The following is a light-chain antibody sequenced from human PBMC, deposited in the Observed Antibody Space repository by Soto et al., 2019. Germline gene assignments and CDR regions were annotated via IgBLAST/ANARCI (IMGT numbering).Light chain of an antibody. CDR2: GVT. CDR3: SSYGGSNNVL. V-gene: IGLV2-8*01. Sequence: QSVLTQPPSASGSPGQSVTISCTGTSSDVGAFDYVSWYQQHPGKAPKLMIYGVTKRPSGVTARFSGSKSANTASLTVSGLQAEDEADYYCSSYGGSNNVLFGGGTKLTVL. J-gene: IGLJ2*01. CDR1: SSDVGAFDY.